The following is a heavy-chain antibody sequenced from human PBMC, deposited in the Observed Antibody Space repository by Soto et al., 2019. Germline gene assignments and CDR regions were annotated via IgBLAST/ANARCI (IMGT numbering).Heavy chain of an antibody. CDR3: IQSRCGGDCLQSYASYYYYGMDV. CDR1: AFSLSTGGVG. V-gene: IGHV2-5*02. J-gene: IGHJ6*02. CDR2: IYWDDDK. D-gene: IGHD2-21*02. Sequence: QITLKESGPTLVKPTQTLTLTCTFSAFSLSTGGVGVGWIRQPPGKALEWLALIYWDDDKRYSPSLRIRLTITKDTSKNQVVLTMTNMDPVDTDTYYCIQSRCGGDCLQSYASYYYYGMDVWGQGTTVTVSS.